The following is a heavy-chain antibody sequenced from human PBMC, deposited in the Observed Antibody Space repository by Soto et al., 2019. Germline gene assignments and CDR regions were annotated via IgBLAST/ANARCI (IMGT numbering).Heavy chain of an antibody. CDR1: GYTFTSNY. CDR2: INPSDSST. V-gene: IGHV1-46*03. D-gene: IGHD6-13*01. Sequence: QVHLVQSGAEVKKPGASVKLSCKASGYTFTSNYLYWVRQAPGQGLEWMGMINPSDSSTTYARNFQGTVTMTRDTSTSTVYMEVTRLRAEDTAVYYCDRGSSNWLWYFDLWGRGTLVTVSS. CDR3: DRGSSNWLWYFDL. J-gene: IGHJ2*01.